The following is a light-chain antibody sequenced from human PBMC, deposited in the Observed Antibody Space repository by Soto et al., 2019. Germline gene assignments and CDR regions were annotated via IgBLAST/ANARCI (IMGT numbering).Light chain of an antibody. CDR3: LLLDGDTWV. V-gene: IGLV7-43*01. J-gene: IGLJ3*02. CDR2: SIS. Sequence: QTVVTQEPSLTVSPGGTVTLTCASSTGAVTSDNYPNWFQQKPGQAPRAVIYSISNKYSWTPARFSGSLLGDKAALTLSGVQSEDEAEYYCLLLDGDTWVFGGGTKLTVL. CDR1: TGAVTSDNY.